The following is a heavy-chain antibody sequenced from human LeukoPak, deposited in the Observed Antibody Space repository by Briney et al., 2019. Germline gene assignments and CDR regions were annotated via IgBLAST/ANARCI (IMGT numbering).Heavy chain of an antibody. V-gene: IGHV1-69*13. Sequence: SVTVSCKASGYTFTSYAMHWVRQAPSQGLEWMGVFPPIFRTVYLAERFQGRLSITADESTNTAYMELKSLTSEDAAVYYCAREWGYYDILTGYYNAGSQQFDHWGQGTLVTVSS. J-gene: IGHJ4*02. D-gene: IGHD3-9*01. CDR3: AREWGYYDILTGYYNAGSQQFDH. CDR1: GYTFTSYA. CDR2: FPPIFRTV.